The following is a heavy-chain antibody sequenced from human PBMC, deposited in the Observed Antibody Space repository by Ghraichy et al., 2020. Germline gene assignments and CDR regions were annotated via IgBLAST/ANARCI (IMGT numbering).Heavy chain of an antibody. J-gene: IGHJ4*02. V-gene: IGHV1-46*01. D-gene: IGHD2-15*01. CDR1: GYIFTSYY. Sequence: ASVKVSCKASGYIFTSYYMHWVRQAPGQGLEWMGIINPSGGSTSYAQKFQGRVTMTRDTSTSTVYMELSSLRSEDTAVYYCARVEVVAATVDYWGQGTLVTVSS. CDR3: ARVEVVAATVDY. CDR2: INPSGGST.